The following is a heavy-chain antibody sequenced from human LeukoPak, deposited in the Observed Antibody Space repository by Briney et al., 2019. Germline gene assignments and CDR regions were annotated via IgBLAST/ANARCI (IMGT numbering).Heavy chain of an antibody. CDR3: ARAFSDTAMVTLFDY. CDR2: ISGSGGST. V-gene: IGHV3-23*01. D-gene: IGHD5-18*01. Sequence: GGSLRLSCAASGFTFSSYAMSWVRQAPGKGLEWVSAISGSGGSTYYADSVKGRFTISRDNSKNTLYLQMNSLRAEDTAVYYCARAFSDTAMVTLFDYWGQGTLVTVSS. CDR1: GFTFSSYA. J-gene: IGHJ4*02.